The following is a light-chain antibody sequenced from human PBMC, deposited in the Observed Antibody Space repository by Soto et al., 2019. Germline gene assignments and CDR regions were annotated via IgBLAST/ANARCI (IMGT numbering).Light chain of an antibody. CDR1: SSDVGRYTY. CDR3: TSYTSTSTPYV. Sequence: ALTQPASVSGSPGQSITISCAGTSSDVGRYTYVSWYQQHPGKAPKLIIYDVYNRPSGVSNRFSGSKSGNTASLTISGLQAEDEADYYCTSYTSTSTPYVFGGGTKVNVL. CDR2: DVY. V-gene: IGLV2-14*01. J-gene: IGLJ1*01.